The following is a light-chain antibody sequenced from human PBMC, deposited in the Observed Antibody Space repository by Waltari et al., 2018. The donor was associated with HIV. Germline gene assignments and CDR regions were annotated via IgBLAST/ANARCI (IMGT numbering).Light chain of an antibody. CDR2: GAS. J-gene: IGKJ5*01. CDR3: QQYNNWPIT. CDR1: QSIASN. Sequence: EIVMTQSPATLSVSPGERATVSCRASQSIASNLAWYQQKPGQAPRLLIHGASTRATGIPARFSVSGSGTEFTLTISSLQSEDFAVYYCQQYNNWPITFGQGTRLEIK. V-gene: IGKV3-15*01.